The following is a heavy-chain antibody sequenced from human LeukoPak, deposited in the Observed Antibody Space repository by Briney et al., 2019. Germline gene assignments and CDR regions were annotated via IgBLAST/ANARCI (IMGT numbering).Heavy chain of an antibody. D-gene: IGHD4-23*01. CDR1: GFTFSSYW. V-gene: IGHV3-74*01. Sequence: GGSLRLSCAASGFTFSSYWMNWVRQAPGKGLVWVSRIASDGSSTTYADSVKGRFSISRDNAKNTLYLQMNSLRVEDTAAYYCARGRPHGNDYWGQGTLVTVSS. CDR2: IASDGSST. CDR3: ARGRPHGNDY. J-gene: IGHJ4*02.